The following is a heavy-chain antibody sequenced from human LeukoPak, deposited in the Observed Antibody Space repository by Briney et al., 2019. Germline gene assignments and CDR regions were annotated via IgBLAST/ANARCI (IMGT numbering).Heavy chain of an antibody. CDR2: INPYIAGT. D-gene: IGHD2-2*01. CDR3: ARLYCRGSSTSCYVGGLNDAFDI. Sequence: ASVKVSCKASGYTFTGYYMHWVRQAPGQGLEWMGCINPYIAGTNHAQKFQGRVTMTRDTSISTAYMELSRLTSDDTAVYYCARLYCRGSSTSCYVGGLNDAFDIWGQGTMVTVSS. CDR1: GYTFTGYY. J-gene: IGHJ3*02. V-gene: IGHV1-2*02.